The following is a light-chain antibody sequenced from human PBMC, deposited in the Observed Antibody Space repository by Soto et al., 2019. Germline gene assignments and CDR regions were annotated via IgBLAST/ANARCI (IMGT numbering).Light chain of an antibody. V-gene: IGLV1-40*01. CDR3: QSYDSSLSGSL. J-gene: IGLJ2*01. CDR2: GNS. Sequence: QSVLTQSPSVSGAPGQRVTISCTGSSSNIGAGYDVHWYQQLPGTAPKLLIYGNSNRPSGVPDRFSGSKSGTSASLAITGLQAEDEADYYCQSYDSSLSGSLFGGGTKLTVL. CDR1: SSNIGAGYD.